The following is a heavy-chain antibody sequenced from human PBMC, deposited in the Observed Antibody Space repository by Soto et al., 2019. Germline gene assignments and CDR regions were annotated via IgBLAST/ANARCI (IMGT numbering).Heavy chain of an antibody. Sequence: EVQLVESGGGLVQPGGSLRLSCAASGFTFSSYWMHWVRQAPGKGLVWVSRINSDGSSTSYADSVKGRFTISRDNAKNTLYLQMNSLRAEDTAVYYCARDTGGSGSYYSFDYWGQGTLVTVSS. CDR3: ARDTGGSGSYYSFDY. V-gene: IGHV3-74*01. CDR1: GFTFSSYW. CDR2: INSDGSST. D-gene: IGHD3-10*01. J-gene: IGHJ4*02.